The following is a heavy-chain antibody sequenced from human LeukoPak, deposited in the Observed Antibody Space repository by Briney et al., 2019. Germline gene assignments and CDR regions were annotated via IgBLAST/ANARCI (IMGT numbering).Heavy chain of an antibody. CDR3: AASIVVVPAGLFDDFDY. Sequence: ASVKVSCKVSGYTLTELSMHWVRQAPGKGLESMGGFDPEDGETIYAQKFQGRVTMTEDTSTDTAYMELSSLRSEDTAVYYCAASIVVVPAGLFDDFDYWGQGTLVTVSS. D-gene: IGHD2-2*01. V-gene: IGHV1-24*01. CDR2: FDPEDGET. CDR1: GYTLTELS. J-gene: IGHJ4*02.